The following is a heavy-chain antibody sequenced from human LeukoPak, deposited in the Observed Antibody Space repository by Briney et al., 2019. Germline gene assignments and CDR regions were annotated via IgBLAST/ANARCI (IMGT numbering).Heavy chain of an antibody. CDR1: GGSISSSNW. J-gene: IGHJ6*02. Sequence: SGTLSLTCAVSGGSISSSNWWSWVRQPPGKGLEWIGEIYHSGSTYYNPSLKSRVTISVDTSKNQFSLKLSSVTAADTAVYYCARSVPYDILTGYYPHYGMDVWGQGTTVTVSS. D-gene: IGHD3-9*01. V-gene: IGHV4-4*02. CDR2: IYHSGST. CDR3: ARSVPYDILTGYYPHYGMDV.